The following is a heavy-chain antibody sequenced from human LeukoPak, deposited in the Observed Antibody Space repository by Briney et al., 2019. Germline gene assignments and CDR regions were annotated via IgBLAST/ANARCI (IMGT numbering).Heavy chain of an antibody. V-gene: IGHV3-9*01. D-gene: IGHD2-15*01. CDR2: ITWSNGEI. CDR3: ARQYCSDENCYFFD. CDR1: GLTFDVYA. J-gene: IGHJ4*02. Sequence: RPGGSLRLSCAASGLTFDVYAVHWVRQAPGKGLEWVSGITWSNGEIAYADSVKGRFTISRDNSKNTLYLQMSSLRAEDTAVYYCARQYCSDENCYFFDWGQGTLVTVSS.